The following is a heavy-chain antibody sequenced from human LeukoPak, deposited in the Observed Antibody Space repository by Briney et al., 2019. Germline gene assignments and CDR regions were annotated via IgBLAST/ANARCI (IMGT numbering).Heavy chain of an antibody. CDR3: ARDHDSSGYYYAAFDI. CDR1: GGSISSSSYY. D-gene: IGHD3-22*01. V-gene: IGHV4-39*07. Sequence: SETLSLTCTVSGGSISSSSYYWGWIRQPPGKGLEWIGSIYYSGSTYYNPSLKSRVTKSVDTSKNQFSLKLSSVTAADTAVYYCARDHDSSGYYYAAFDIWGQGTMVTVSS. J-gene: IGHJ3*02. CDR2: IYYSGST.